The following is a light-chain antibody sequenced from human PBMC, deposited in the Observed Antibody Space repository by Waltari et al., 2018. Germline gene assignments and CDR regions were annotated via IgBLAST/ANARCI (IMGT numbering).Light chain of an antibody. CDR1: QSISTW. CDR2: KTS. V-gene: IGKV1-5*03. J-gene: IGKJ1*01. Sequence: DIQMTQSPSTLSASVGDSVTITCRASQSISTWLAWYQQKPGKAPKLLIYKTSSLKTGVPSRFSGSGSGTEFTLTISSLQPDDFATYYCQQYKSFSPLAFGQGTKVDLK. CDR3: QQYKSFSPLA.